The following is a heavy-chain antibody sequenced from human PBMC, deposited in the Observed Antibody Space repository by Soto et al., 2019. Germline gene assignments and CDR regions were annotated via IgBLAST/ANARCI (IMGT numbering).Heavy chain of an antibody. CDR1: GFTFSSYA. CDR2: ISGSGGST. CDR3: AKDIVVGVLSWPFDY. D-gene: IGHD2-15*01. Sequence: EVQLLESGGGLVQPGGSLRLSCAASGFTFSSYAMSWVRQAPGKGLEWVSAISGSGGSTYYADSVKGRFSISRDNSKNTLYLQMNSLRAEDTAVYYCAKDIVVGVLSWPFDYWGQGTLVTVSS. V-gene: IGHV3-23*01. J-gene: IGHJ4*02.